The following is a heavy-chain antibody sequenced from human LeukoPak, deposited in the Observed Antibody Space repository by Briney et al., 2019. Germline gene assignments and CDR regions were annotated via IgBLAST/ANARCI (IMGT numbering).Heavy chain of an antibody. Sequence: GASVKVSCTASGYTFTGYYMHWVRQAPGQGLEWMGWINPNSGGTNYAQKFQGRVTMTRDTSISTAYMELSSLRSDDTAVYYCATVRVAAAGTPYYFDYWGQGTLVTVSS. V-gene: IGHV1-2*02. D-gene: IGHD6-13*01. CDR1: GYTFTGYY. J-gene: IGHJ4*02. CDR2: INPNSGGT. CDR3: ATVRVAAAGTPYYFDY.